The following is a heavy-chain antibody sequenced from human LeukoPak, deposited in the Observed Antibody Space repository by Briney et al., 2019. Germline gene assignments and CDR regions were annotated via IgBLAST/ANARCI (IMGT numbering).Heavy chain of an antibody. Sequence: PGGSLRLSCAASGFTFSSYGMSWVRQAPGKGLEWVSVIYSGGSTYYADSVKGRFTISRDNSKNTLYLQMNSLRAEDTAVYYCARDRGAAAGTDYFDYWGQGTLVTVSS. CDR2: IYSGGST. CDR1: GFTFSSYG. V-gene: IGHV3-66*01. D-gene: IGHD6-13*01. CDR3: ARDRGAAAGTDYFDY. J-gene: IGHJ4*02.